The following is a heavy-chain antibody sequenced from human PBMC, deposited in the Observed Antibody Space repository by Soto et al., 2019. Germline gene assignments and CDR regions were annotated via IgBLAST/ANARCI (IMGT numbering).Heavy chain of an antibody. CDR3: ARKLRYSVFGGNWFDP. CDR1: GYTFTRYD. D-gene: IGHD3-9*01. Sequence: SVKVSCKASGYTFTRYDINWVRQATGQGLEWMGWMNPNSGNTGYAQKFQGRVTMTRNTSISTAYMELSSLRSEDTAVYYCARKLRYSVFGGNWFDPWGQGTLVTVSS. CDR2: MNPNSGNT. V-gene: IGHV1-8*01. J-gene: IGHJ5*02.